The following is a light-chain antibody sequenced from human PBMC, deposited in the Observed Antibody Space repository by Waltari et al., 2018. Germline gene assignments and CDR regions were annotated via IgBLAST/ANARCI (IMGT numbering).Light chain of an antibody. CDR1: NIGSKS. V-gene: IGLV3-21*04. CDR3: QVWDSSSDHPV. CDR2: EDS. Sequence: SYVLTQPPSVSVAPGKTARITCGGNNIGSKSVHWYQQKPGQAPVLVIEEDSDRAVGIPERFSGSNSGNTAPLTISRVEAGDEADYYCQVWDSSSDHPVFGGGTKLTVL. J-gene: IGLJ2*01.